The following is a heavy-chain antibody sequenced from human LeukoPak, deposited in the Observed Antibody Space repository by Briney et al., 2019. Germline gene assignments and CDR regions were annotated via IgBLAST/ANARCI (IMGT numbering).Heavy chain of an antibody. V-gene: IGHV3-49*04. CDR1: GFTFGDYA. J-gene: IGHJ5*02. D-gene: IGHD3-9*01. CDR2: IRSKAYGGTT. CDR3: TRDFNDILTGYSPRYNWFDP. Sequence: GRSLRLSCTVSGFTFGDYAMSWVRQAPGKGLEWVGFIRSKAYGGTTEYAASVKGRFTISRDDSKSIAYLQMNSLKTEDTAVYYCTRDFNDILTGYSPRYNWFDPWGQGTLVTVSS.